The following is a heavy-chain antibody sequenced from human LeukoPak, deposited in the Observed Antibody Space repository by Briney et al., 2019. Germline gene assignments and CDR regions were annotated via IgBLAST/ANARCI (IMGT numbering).Heavy chain of an antibody. V-gene: IGHV3-30*18. CDR3: AKDGTASGYFDL. D-gene: IGHD1-26*01. Sequence: WGSLRLSCAASGFTFSSYGMHWVRQAPGKGLEWVAVISYDGSNKYYADSVKGRFTISRDNSKNTLYLQMNSLRAEDTAVYYCAKDGTASGYFDLWGRGTLVTVSS. J-gene: IGHJ2*01. CDR2: ISYDGSNK. CDR1: GFTFSSYG.